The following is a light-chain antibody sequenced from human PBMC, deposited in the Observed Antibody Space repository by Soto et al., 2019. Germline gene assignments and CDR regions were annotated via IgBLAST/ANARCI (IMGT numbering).Light chain of an antibody. J-gene: IGKJ1*01. CDR1: RGISSN. CDR3: HQYNNWPPWT. V-gene: IGKV3-15*01. CDR2: DAS. Sequence: EILMTQSPATLSVSPGEGATLSCRASRGISSNLAWYQQKPGQAPRLLIYDASTRATGIPARFSGSGSGTEFTLTISSLQSEDFAVYYCHQYNNWPPWTFGQGTKVDIK.